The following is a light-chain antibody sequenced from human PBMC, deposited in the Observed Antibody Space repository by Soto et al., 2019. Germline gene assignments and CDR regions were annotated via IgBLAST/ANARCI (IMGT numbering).Light chain of an antibody. CDR3: QVWISGSDHPVL. Sequence: QSVLTQPPSVSGAPGQRVTISCTGSSSNIGAGYDVHWYQQLPGTAPKLLIYGNTNRASGVPDRFSGSKSGNTATLTFSRVDAGDEADYFCQVWISGSDHPVLFGGGTKVTVL. CDR2: GNT. J-gene: IGLJ2*01. V-gene: IGLV1-40*01. CDR1: SSNIGAGYD.